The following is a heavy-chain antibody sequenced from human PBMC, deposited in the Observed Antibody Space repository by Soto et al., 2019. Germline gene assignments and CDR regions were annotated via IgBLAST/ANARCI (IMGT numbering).Heavy chain of an antibody. D-gene: IGHD6-13*01. V-gene: IGHV3-30*18. J-gene: IGHJ1*01. Sequence: QVQLVESGGGVVQPGRSLRLSCAASGFTFSTFGMHWVRQAPGEGLEWVAAISNDGSRKFYAVFVKGRFTISRDDSKNTLYLQTNRLAVEDTAVSYCAKGGSWAGHDWGQGTLVTVSP. CDR1: GFTFSTFG. CDR3: AKGGSWAGHD. CDR2: ISNDGSRK.